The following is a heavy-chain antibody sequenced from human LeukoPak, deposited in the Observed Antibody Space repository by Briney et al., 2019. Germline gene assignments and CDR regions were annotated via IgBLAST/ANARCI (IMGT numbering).Heavy chain of an antibody. J-gene: IGHJ4*02. V-gene: IGHV4-31*03. D-gene: IGHD5-18*01. CDR1: GGSISSGGYY. CDR2: IYYSGST. Sequence: SETLSLTCTVSGGSISSGGYYWSWIRQHPGKGLEWIGYIYYSGSTYYNPSLKSRVTISVDTSKNQFSLKLSSVTAADTAVYYCARVIEGGYSYGYGFAPHGFDYWGQGTLVTVSS. CDR3: ARVIEGGYSYGYGFAPHGFDY.